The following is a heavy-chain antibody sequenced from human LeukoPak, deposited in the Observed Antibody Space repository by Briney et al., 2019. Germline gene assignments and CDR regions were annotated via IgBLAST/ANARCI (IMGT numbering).Heavy chain of an antibody. CDR1: GGSISYYY. J-gene: IGHJ6*03. CDR3: ARAVPGGSGSYYKPPYYYYYYMDV. V-gene: IGHV4-59*01. D-gene: IGHD3-10*01. Sequence: SETLSLTCTVSGGSISYYYWSWIRQPPGKGLQWIGYVYYSGSTNYNPSLKSRVTISVDTSKNQFSLKLSSVTAADTAVYYCARAVPGGSGSYYKPPYYYYYYMDVWGKGTTVTISS. CDR2: VYYSGST.